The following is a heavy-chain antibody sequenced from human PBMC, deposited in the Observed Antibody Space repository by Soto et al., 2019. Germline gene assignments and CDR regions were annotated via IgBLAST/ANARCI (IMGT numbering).Heavy chain of an antibody. CDR2: ISSSGSTT. Sequence: EVQLVESGGGLVQPGGSLRLSCAASGFTFTSYSINWVRQAPGKGLEWVSYISSSGSTTYYADSVKGRFTISRDNAKSSLYLQLNSRTAEDTAVYYCARDHYGYYALDYWGQGTLVTVSS. J-gene: IGHJ4*02. CDR3: ARDHYGYYALDY. V-gene: IGHV3-48*01. CDR1: GFTFTSYS. D-gene: IGHD1-26*01.